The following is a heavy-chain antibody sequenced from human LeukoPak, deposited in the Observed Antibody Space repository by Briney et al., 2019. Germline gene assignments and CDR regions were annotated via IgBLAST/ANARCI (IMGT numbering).Heavy chain of an antibody. CDR2: INPNSGGT. CDR3: ARDGEIFGVNMDV. J-gene: IGHJ6*03. Sequence: ASVKVSCKASGYTFTGYYMYWVRQAPGQGLEWMGWINPNSGGTNYAQKFQGRVTMTRDTSISTAYMELSRLRSDDTAVYYCARDGEIFGVNMDVWGKGTTVTVSS. CDR1: GYTFTGYY. V-gene: IGHV1-2*02. D-gene: IGHD3-3*01.